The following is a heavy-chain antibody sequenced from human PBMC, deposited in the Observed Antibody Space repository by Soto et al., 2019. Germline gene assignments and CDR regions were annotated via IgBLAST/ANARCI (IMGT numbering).Heavy chain of an antibody. Sequence: SETLSLPCTVSGGSVSNSNYYWGWIRQSPGKGLEWIGSVYYRGRSYSKSSVKSRVTISVDTSKNQFSLNLNSVTASDTAVYYCVSQRTSVLTQAYFDYWGPGALVTVSS. V-gene: IGHV4-39*01. CDR2: VYYRGRS. CDR1: GGSVSNSNYY. CDR3: VSQRTSVLTQAYFDY. D-gene: IGHD2-8*01. J-gene: IGHJ4*02.